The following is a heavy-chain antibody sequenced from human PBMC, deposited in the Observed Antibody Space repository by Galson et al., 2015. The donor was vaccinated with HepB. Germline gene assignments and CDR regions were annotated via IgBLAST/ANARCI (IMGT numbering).Heavy chain of an antibody. CDR1: GGSISSSNW. V-gene: IGHV4-4*02. CDR2: IYHSGST. D-gene: IGHD6-19*01. J-gene: IGHJ6*02. Sequence: LSLTCAVSGGSISSSNWWSWVRQPPGKGLAWIGEIYHSGSTNYNPSLKSRVTISVDKSKNQFSLKLSSVTAADTAVYYCARGFSSGWSYYYYGMDVWGQGTTVTVSS. CDR3: ARGFSSGWSYYYYGMDV.